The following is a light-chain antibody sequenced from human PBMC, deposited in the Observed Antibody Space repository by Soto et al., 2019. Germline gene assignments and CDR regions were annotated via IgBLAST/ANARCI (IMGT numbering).Light chain of an antibody. CDR3: QHYNSYPEA. CDR2: KAS. J-gene: IGKJ1*01. CDR1: QTISSW. Sequence: DIQMTQSPSTLSGSVGDRVTITCRASQTISSWLAWYQQKPGKAPKLLIYKASTLKSGVPSRFSGSGSGTEFTLTISSLQPDDFATYYCQHYNSYPEAFGQGTKLDIK. V-gene: IGKV1-5*03.